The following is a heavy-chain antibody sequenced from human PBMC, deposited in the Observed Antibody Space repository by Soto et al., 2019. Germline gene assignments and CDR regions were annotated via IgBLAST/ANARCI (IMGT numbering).Heavy chain of an antibody. V-gene: IGHV3-7*01. CDR1: GFTFSNYW. CDR2: IKEDGSER. D-gene: IGHD2-21*01. J-gene: IGHJ5*02. CDR3: ASARHIGP. Sequence: GGSLRLSCAASGFTFSNYWMSWVRQAPGKGLEWVANIKEDGSERNYVDSVKGRFTISRDNAENSLYPQMNSLRAEDTAVYYCASARHIGPWGQGTLVTVSS.